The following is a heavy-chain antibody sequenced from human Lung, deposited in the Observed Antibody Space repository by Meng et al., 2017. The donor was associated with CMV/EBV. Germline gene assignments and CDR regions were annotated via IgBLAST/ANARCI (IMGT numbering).Heavy chain of an antibody. J-gene: IGHJ4*02. V-gene: IGHV3-74*01. CDR1: GFTFSGYW. D-gene: IGHD5-18*01. CDR2: IKSDDSSI. CDR3: ARDPPRPGYNFDS. Sequence: GESLKISCAASGFTFSGYWMHWVRQAPGKGLVWVSRIKSDDSSISYADSVKGRFTISRDNAKNTLYLQMNSLRDEDTAVYYCARDPPRPGYNFDSWGQG.